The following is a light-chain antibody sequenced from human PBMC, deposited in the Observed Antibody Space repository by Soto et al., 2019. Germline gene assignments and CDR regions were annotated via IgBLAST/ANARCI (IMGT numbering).Light chain of an antibody. CDR2: AAS. CDR3: QQSYSTPT. J-gene: IGKJ1*01. V-gene: IGKV1-39*01. CDR1: QSISSW. Sequence: DIQMTQSPSTLSASVGDRVTITCRASQSISSWLAWYQQKPGKAPKLLIYAASSLQSGVPSRFSGSGSGTDFTLTISSLQPEDSATYYCQQSYSTPTFGQGTKVDI.